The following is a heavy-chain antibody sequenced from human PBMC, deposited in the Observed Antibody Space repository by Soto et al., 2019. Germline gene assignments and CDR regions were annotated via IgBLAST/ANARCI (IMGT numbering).Heavy chain of an antibody. J-gene: IGHJ6*02. CDR3: ARDRGAYGMDV. V-gene: IGHV1-18*01. CDR1: VYTFTSYG. CDR2: ISAYNGNT. Sequence: QVQLVQSGAEVKKPGASVKVSCKASVYTFTSYGISWGRQDPGQGLEWMGWISAYNGNTNYAQKLQGRVNMTTDTAPSTAFMELRSLRSDDTAVYSCARDRGAYGMDVWGQGSTVTVSS.